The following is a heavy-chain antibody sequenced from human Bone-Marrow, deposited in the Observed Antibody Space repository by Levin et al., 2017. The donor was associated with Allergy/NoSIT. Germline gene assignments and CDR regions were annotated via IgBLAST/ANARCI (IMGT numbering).Heavy chain of an antibody. V-gene: IGHV1-46*01. Sequence: GESLKISCKASGYTFTSYYMHWVRKAPGQGLEWMGIINPSGGSTNYAQKFQGRVTMTRDTSTRTVYMEPSSLRSEDTVVYYCARAYSGDYADYWGQGTLVTVSS. D-gene: IGHD2-15*01. CDR1: GYTFTSYY. CDR2: INPSGGST. J-gene: IGHJ4*02. CDR3: ARAYSGDYADY.